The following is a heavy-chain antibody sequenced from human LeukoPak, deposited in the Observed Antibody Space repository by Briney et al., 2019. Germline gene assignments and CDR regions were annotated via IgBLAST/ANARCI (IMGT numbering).Heavy chain of an antibody. CDR3: ASPMVRGVIGPYFDY. V-gene: IGHV4-39*01. Sequence: KTSETVSLTCTVSGGSISSSSYYWGWIRQPPGKGLEWIGSIYYSGSTYYNPSLKSRVTISVDTSKNQFSLKLSSVTAADTAVYFCASPMVRGVIGPYFDYWGQGTLVTVSS. D-gene: IGHD3-10*01. J-gene: IGHJ4*02. CDR2: IYYSGST. CDR1: GGSISSSSYY.